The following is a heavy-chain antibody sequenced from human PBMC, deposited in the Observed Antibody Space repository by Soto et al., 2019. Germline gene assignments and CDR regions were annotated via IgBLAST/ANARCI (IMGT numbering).Heavy chain of an antibody. CDR3: ARGKRGSSWYRGEEKYYYYGMDV. D-gene: IGHD6-13*01. J-gene: IGHJ6*02. Sequence: SLTCTAYGESFNGYYWSWIRQPPGKGLEWIGEIHHSGSTNYNPSLKSRVTFSIDTSKRQFSLKVRSVTAADTAVYYCARGKRGSSWYRGEEKYYYYGMDVWGQGTPVTVSS. V-gene: IGHV4-34*01. CDR1: GESFNGYY. CDR2: IHHSGST.